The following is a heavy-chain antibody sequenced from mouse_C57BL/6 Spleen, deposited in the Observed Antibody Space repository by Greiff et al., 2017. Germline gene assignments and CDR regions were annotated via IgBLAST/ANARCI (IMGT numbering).Heavy chain of an antibody. CDR1: GFNFKDYY. CDR3: ARSPYYGSTYFDY. V-gene: IGHV14-2*01. D-gene: IGHD1-1*01. J-gene: IGHJ2*01. CDR2: IDPEDGDT. Sequence: EVQLQQPGAELVKPGASVKLSCTASGFNFKDYYMHWVKQRTGQGLEWIGRIDPEDGDTKYTPKFKGKATITADTSSSTAYLQLSSLTSEDTAVYYCARSPYYGSTYFDYWGQGTTLTVSS.